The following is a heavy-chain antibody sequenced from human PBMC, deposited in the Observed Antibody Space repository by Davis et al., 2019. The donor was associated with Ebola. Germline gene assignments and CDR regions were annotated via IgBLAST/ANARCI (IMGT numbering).Heavy chain of an antibody. J-gene: IGHJ6*02. Sequence: AASVKVSCKASGYAFTSYGISWVRQAPGQGLEWMGWISAYNGNTNYAQKLQGRVTMTTDTSTSTAYMELRSLRSDDTAVYYCARGRLIAVAGRTYYYYGMDVWGQGTTVTVSS. CDR2: ISAYNGNT. CDR3: ARGRLIAVAGRTYYYYGMDV. D-gene: IGHD6-19*01. V-gene: IGHV1-18*01. CDR1: GYAFTSYG.